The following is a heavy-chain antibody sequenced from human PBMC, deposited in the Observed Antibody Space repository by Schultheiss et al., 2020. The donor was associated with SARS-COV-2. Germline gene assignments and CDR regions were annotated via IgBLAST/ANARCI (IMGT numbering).Heavy chain of an antibody. CDR3: ARAMTTVTTGWFDP. Sequence: SETLSLTCAVYGGSFSGYYWSWIRQPPGKGLEWIGYIYYSGSTNYNPSLKSRVTISVDTSKNQFSLKLSSVTAADTAVYYCARAMTTVTTGWFDPWGQGTLVTVSS. CDR1: GGSFSGYY. CDR2: IYYSGST. V-gene: IGHV4-59*01. D-gene: IGHD4-11*01. J-gene: IGHJ5*02.